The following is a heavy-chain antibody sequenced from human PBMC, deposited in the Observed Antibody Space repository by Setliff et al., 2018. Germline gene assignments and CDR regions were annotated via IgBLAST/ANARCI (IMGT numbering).Heavy chain of an antibody. CDR1: GFNFNIFA. V-gene: IGHV3-30*03. CDR3: ARDVFDFRTGQGGP. Sequence: PGGSLRLSCAASGFNFNIFAINWVRQAPGKGLEWLAVTSYDGKNNYYGDSVKGRFTISRDNSQNTVYLQMNALSGDDTALYYCARDVFDFRTGQGGPWGQGTRVTVSS. J-gene: IGHJ5*02. CDR2: TSYDGKNN. D-gene: IGHD3-3*01.